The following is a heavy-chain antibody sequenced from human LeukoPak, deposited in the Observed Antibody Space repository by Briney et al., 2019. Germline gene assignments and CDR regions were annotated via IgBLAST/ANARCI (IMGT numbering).Heavy chain of an antibody. Sequence: PGGSLRLPCAASGFTFSAYSMNWVRQAPGKGLEWVSYIGKSSENIAYADSVKGRCTISRDDAKNSLYLQMNSLRDEDTAVYYCARDHRWNFDFWGQGILVTVSS. CDR2: IGKSSENI. V-gene: IGHV3-48*02. CDR3: ARDHRWNFDF. J-gene: IGHJ4*02. CDR1: GFTFSAYS. D-gene: IGHD2-15*01.